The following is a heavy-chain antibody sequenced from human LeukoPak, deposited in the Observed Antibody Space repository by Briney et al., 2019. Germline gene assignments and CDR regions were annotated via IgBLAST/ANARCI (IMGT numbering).Heavy chain of an antibody. CDR3: AKLVEGYRYGYYYYYYMDV. CDR1: GFTFSSHG. CDR2: ISPSGGIT. D-gene: IGHD5-18*01. J-gene: IGHJ6*03. V-gene: IGHV3-23*01. Sequence: GGSLRLSCAASGFTFSSHGMNWVRQAPGKGLEWVSGISPSGGITYYADSVKGRFTISRGNSKNTLYLQMNSLRAEDTAVYYCAKLVEGYRYGYYYYYYMDVWGKGTTVTISS.